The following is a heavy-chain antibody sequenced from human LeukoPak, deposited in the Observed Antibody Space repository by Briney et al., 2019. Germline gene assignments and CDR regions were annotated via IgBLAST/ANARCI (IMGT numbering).Heavy chain of an antibody. Sequence: GGSLRLSCAASGFTFSSYAMSWVRQAPGKGLEWVSGISGTGGNTYYADSVKGRFTISRDNSKNTLYLQMNTLRAEDTAIYYCAKSRGSSTGAYAMDVWGQGTTVTVSS. V-gene: IGHV3-23*01. CDR3: AKSRGSSTGAYAMDV. J-gene: IGHJ6*02. D-gene: IGHD2-2*01. CDR2: ISGTGGNT. CDR1: GFTFSSYA.